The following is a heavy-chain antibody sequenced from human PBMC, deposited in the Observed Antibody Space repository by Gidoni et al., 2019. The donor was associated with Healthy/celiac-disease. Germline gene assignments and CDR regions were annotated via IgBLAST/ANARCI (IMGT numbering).Heavy chain of an antibody. D-gene: IGHD3-22*01. Sequence: EVQLVESGGGLVQPGRSLRLSCAASGFTFADSAMHWVRQAPGKGLEWVSGISWNSGSIGYADSVKGRFTISRDNAKNSLYLQMNSLRAEDTALYYCAKDGSTSYYDSSGYSGRFDPWGQGTLVTVSS. J-gene: IGHJ5*02. V-gene: IGHV3-9*01. CDR2: ISWNSGSI. CDR1: GFTFADSA. CDR3: AKDGSTSYYDSSGYSGRFDP.